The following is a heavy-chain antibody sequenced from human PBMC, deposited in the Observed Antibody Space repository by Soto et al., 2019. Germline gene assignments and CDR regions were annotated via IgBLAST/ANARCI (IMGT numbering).Heavy chain of an antibody. CDR3: ARGSRTIFGVVIPNYYYCGMDV. CDR1: GGTFSSYA. D-gene: IGHD3-3*01. V-gene: IGHV1-69*01. Sequence: QVQLVQSGAEVKKPGSSVKVSCKASGGTFSSYAISWVRQAPGQGLEWMGGSIPIFGTANYAQKFQGRVTSTADESTSTAYMELSSLRSEGTAVYYCARGSRTIFGVVIPNYYYCGMDVWGQGTTVTVSS. CDR2: SIPIFGTA. J-gene: IGHJ6*02.